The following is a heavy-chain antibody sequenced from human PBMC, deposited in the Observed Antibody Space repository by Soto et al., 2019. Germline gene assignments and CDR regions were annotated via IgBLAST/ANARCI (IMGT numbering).Heavy chain of an antibody. J-gene: IGHJ4*02. V-gene: IGHV4-38-2*01. Sequence: SETLSLTCAVSGYSISSGYYWGWIRQPPGKGLEWIGSIYHSGSTYYNPSLKSRVTISVDTSKNQFSLKLSSVTAADTAVYYCARGPGYSSSWYYFDYWGQGTLVTGS. CDR1: GYSISSGYY. CDR3: ARGPGYSSSWYYFDY. CDR2: IYHSGST. D-gene: IGHD6-13*01.